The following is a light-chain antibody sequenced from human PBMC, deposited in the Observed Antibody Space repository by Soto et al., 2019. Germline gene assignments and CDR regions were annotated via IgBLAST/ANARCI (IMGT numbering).Light chain of an antibody. CDR1: QSVSRY. J-gene: IGKJ4*01. Sequence: EIVLTQSPATLSLSPGERATLSCRASQSVSRYLVWYQQKPGQAPRLLIYDASTRATGIPARFSGSGSGTDFTLTVSSLEPEDFAVYFCQQRSNWPLTFGGGTKVDNK. CDR3: QQRSNWPLT. CDR2: DAS. V-gene: IGKV3-11*01.